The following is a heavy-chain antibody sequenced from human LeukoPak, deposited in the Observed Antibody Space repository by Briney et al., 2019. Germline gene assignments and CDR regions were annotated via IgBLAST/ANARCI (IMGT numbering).Heavy chain of an antibody. D-gene: IGHD4-17*01. J-gene: IGHJ6*03. CDR1: GGSINSYY. Sequence: AETLCLTCTVSGGSINSYYWSWIRQPPGKGLEWVGYIYYSGSTNYNPSLKSRVTISVDTSKNQFSLKLSSVTAADTAVYYCARTLQATVTTRVIGYYYYYMDVWGKGTTVTVSS. CDR2: IYYSGST. CDR3: ARTLQATVTTRVIGYYYYYMDV. V-gene: IGHV4-59*01.